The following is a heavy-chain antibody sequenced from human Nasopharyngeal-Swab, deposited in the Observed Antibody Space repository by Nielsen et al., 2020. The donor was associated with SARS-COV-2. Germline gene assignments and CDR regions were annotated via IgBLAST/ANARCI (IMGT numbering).Heavy chain of an antibody. CDR3: ARQPERAYYDILTGYPHNYYYYYGMDV. Sequence: SETLSLTCTVSGGSISSSSYYWGWIRQPPGKGLEWIGSIYYSGSTYYNPSLKSRVTISVDTSKNQFSLKLSSVTAADTAVYYCARQPERAYYDILTGYPHNYYYYYGMDVWGQGTTVTVSS. J-gene: IGHJ6*02. V-gene: IGHV4-39*01. CDR1: GGSISSSSYY. D-gene: IGHD3-9*01. CDR2: IYYSGST.